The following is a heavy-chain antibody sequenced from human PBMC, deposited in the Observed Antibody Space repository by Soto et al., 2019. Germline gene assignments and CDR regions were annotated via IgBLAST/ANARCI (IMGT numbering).Heavy chain of an antibody. CDR1: GGTFSSYA. CDR3: AREPSGNSYYYYYGMDX. J-gene: IGHJ6*02. V-gene: IGHV1-69*13. CDR2: IIPIFGTA. D-gene: IGHD6-19*01. Sequence: SVKVSCKASGGTFSSYAISWVRQAPGQGLEWMGGIIPIFGTANYAKKFQGRVTITADESTSTAYMELSSLRSEDTAVYYCAREPSGNSYYYYYGMDXWGQVTMVTVS.